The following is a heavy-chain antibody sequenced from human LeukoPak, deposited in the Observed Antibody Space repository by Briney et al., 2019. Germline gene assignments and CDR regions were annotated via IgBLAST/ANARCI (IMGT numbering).Heavy chain of an antibody. V-gene: IGHV3-15*01. CDR1: GFTFSNVW. D-gene: IGHD2-21*01. CDR2: IRRKTDGETT. J-gene: IGHJ4*02. Sequence: GESLRLSCAASGFTFSNVWMSWVRQVPGKGLEWVGRIRRKTDGETTDHAAPVKGRFTISRDDSKNTLYLQMNSLKTEDTAVYYCVTDFVIKGYFDYWGQGALVTVSS. CDR3: VTDFVIKGYFDY.